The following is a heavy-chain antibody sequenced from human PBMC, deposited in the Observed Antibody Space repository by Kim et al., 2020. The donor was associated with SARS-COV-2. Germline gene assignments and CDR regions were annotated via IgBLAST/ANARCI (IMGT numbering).Heavy chain of an antibody. J-gene: IGHJ4*02. V-gene: IGHV4-39*01. D-gene: IGHD3-3*01. Sequence: PSLKSRVTISVDTSKNQFALKLSSVTAADTAVYYCARQGNIYDFWSGYLNWGQGTLVTVSS. CDR3: ARQGNIYDFWSGYLN.